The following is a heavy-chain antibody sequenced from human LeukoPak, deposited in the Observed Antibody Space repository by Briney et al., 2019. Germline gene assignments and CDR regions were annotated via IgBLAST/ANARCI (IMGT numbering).Heavy chain of an antibody. CDR1: GGSISSYY. CDR2: IYYSGST. J-gene: IGHJ4*02. Sequence: SETLSLTCTVSGGSISSYYWSWIRQPPGKGLEWIGYIYYSGSTNYNPSLKSRVTISVDTSKNQFSLKLSSVTAADTAVYYCAGDYYGSGRRDWGQGTLVTVSS. V-gene: IGHV4-59*01. CDR3: AGDYYGSGRRD. D-gene: IGHD3-10*01.